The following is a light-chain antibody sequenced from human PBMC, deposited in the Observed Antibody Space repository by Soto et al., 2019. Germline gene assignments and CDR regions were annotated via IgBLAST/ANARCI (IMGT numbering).Light chain of an antibody. J-gene: IGKJ1*01. CDR1: QSVSSN. V-gene: IGKV3-15*01. CDR3: QQYDNWPRI. Sequence: EIVMTQSPATLSVSPGERATLSCRASQSVSSNLAWYQQKPGQAPRLLIYAASTRDTGIPARFSGSGSGTEFTLTISSLQSEDFAVYYCQQYDNWPRIFGQGTKVDIK. CDR2: AAS.